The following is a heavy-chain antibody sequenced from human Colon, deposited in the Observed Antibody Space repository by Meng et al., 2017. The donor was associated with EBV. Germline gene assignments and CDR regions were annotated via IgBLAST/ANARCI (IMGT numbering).Heavy chain of an antibody. CDR2: INHSGSS. CDR3: ARNYYFDS. Sequence: ESMPLTSAVCRAILSSSSWTFIRQSPGKGQGCIVDINHSGSSKSSILRRVTITMDTCKNQFSLRLSSVTAADTAVYYWARNYYFDSWGQVTLVTVSS. CDR1: RAILSSSS. J-gene: IGHJ4*02. V-gene: IGHV4-34*07.